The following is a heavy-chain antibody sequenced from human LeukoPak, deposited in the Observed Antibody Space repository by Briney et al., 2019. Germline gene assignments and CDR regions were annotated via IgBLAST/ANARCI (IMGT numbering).Heavy chain of an antibody. CDR2: ISCTGGST. Sequence: GGTLSLSCAASGFTFSSYDMSWVRQAPGKGLECVSAISCTGGSTYYAISVKGRFTISRDNYKNTLYLQMNSRRAEDTAVYYCAKTDLTIAARPLDYWGQGTLVTVSS. CDR3: AKTDLTIAARPLDY. D-gene: IGHD6-6*01. CDR1: GFTFSSYD. J-gene: IGHJ4*02. V-gene: IGHV3-23*01.